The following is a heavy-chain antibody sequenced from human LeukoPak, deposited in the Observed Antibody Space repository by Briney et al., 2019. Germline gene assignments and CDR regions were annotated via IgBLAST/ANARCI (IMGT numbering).Heavy chain of an antibody. CDR1: GFTFDDYG. Sequence: PGGSLRPSCAASGFTFDDYGMSWVRQAPGKELEWVSAISGSGGSTYYADSVKGRFTISRDNSKNTLYLQMNSLRAEDTAVYYCAKDRTETIQLWVPFDYWGQGTLVTVSS. CDR3: AKDRTETIQLWVPFDY. D-gene: IGHD5-18*01. J-gene: IGHJ4*02. CDR2: ISGSGGST. V-gene: IGHV3-23*01.